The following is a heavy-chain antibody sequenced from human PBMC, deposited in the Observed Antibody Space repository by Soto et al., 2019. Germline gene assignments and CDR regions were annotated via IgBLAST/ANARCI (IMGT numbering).Heavy chain of an antibody. CDR1: GYTFTGYY. CDR3: ARDTVTTSPPFDY. D-gene: IGHD4-17*01. J-gene: IGHJ4*02. V-gene: IGHV1-2*04. Sequence: ASVKVSCKASGYTFTGYYMHWVRQAPGQGLEWMGWINPNSGGTNYAQKFQGWVTMTRDTSISTVYMELSSLRSEDTAVYYCARDTVTTSPPFDYWGQGTLVTVSS. CDR2: INPNSGGT.